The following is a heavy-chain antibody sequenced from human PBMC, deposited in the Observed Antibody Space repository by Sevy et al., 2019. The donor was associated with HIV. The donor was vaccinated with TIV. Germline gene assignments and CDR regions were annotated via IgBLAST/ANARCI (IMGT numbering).Heavy chain of an antibody. CDR3: VTPVVYSSGGYGDY. V-gene: IGHV1-24*01. Sequence: ASVKVSCKVSGYKVSGYALTELSVHWVRQAPGKGLEWMGGFDPEDCEIIHAQNFQGRVTMTEDTSTDTAYMELSSLRSDDTALYYCVTPVVYSSGGYGDYWGQGTLVTVSS. J-gene: IGHJ4*02. D-gene: IGHD6-19*01. CDR2: FDPEDCEI. CDR1: GYALTELS.